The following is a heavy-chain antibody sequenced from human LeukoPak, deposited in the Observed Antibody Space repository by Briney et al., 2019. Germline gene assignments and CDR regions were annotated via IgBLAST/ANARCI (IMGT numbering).Heavy chain of an antibody. V-gene: IGHV1-58*02. J-gene: IGHJ4*02. CDR1: GFTFTSYA. Sequence: SVKVTCKASGFTFTSYAMQWVRQARGQRLDWIGWIVVGSGNTNYAQKFQERVTITRDMSTSTAYMALSSLRSEDTAVYYYHRSDRITFGGVIVHWGQGTLVTVSS. CDR3: HRSDRITFGGVIVH. D-gene: IGHD3-16*02. CDR2: IVVGSGNT.